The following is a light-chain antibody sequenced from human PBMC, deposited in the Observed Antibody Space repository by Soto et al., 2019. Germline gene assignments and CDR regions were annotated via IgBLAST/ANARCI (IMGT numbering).Light chain of an antibody. J-gene: IGKJ3*01. CDR3: QQYGSSLFT. CDR1: QSDSSKY. CDR2: GTS. Sequence: DIVLTQSPGTLSLSPGERATLSCRASQSDSSKYLAWYQQKPGQPPRVLIYGTSIRATGIPERFSGGGSGTDFTLTITRLESEDFAVYYCQQYGSSLFTFGPGTKVDFK. V-gene: IGKV3-20*01.